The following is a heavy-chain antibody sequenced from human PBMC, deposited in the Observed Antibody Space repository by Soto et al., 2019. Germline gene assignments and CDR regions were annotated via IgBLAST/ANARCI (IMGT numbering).Heavy chain of an antibody. CDR2: ISWNSDNI. V-gene: IGHV3-9*01. D-gene: IGHD5-12*01. Sequence: PGGSLRLSCVGSGFSFDYYAMQWVRQVPGKGLEWVSGISWNSDNIGYLDSVRDRFTISRDNGKNSLYLQMDSLRPEDTAVYYCAKDRTVATYHYGLDVWGRGTKVTVSS. CDR1: GFSFDYYA. J-gene: IGHJ6*02. CDR3: AKDRTVATYHYGLDV.